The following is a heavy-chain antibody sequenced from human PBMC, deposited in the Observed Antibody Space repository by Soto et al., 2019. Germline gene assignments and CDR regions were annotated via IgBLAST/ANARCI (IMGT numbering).Heavy chain of an antibody. V-gene: IGHV2-5*01. Sequence: QITLKESGPTLVKPTQTLTLPCTFSGFSLNTRAGGVGCIRQPPVQPLEWLALINWNDDKRYSPSLKDRLTITKDTSKNHVVLTMTNIDPVDTATYYCAHRHDLGGFDIWGQGTTVTVSS. CDR3: AHRHDLGGFDI. J-gene: IGHJ3*02. CDR2: INWNDDK. D-gene: IGHD2-15*01. CDR1: GFSLNTRAGG.